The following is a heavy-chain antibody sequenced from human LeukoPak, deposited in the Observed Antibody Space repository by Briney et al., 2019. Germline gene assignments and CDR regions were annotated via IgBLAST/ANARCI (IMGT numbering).Heavy chain of an antibody. CDR2: IYYSECT. D-gene: IGHD5-18*01. CDR1: GGTICRGGYS. Sequence: SETLSLTCTVSGGTICRGGYSWRWICQQPGKGLEWIGYIYYSECTYYNPSLKSRVSITVDTSKNQFSLKLSSVTAADTAVYYCARGVGYSYGYFDYWGQGTLVTVSS. CDR3: ARGVGYSYGYFDY. V-gene: IGHV4-31*03. J-gene: IGHJ4*02.